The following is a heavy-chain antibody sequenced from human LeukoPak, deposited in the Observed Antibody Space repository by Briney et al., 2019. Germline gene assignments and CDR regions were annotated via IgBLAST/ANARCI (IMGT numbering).Heavy chain of an antibody. CDR3: AGGTGWLTDY. V-gene: IGHV3-7*01. J-gene: IGHJ4*02. Sequence: SGGSLRLSCAASGFTFSSFWMNWVRQAPGKGPEWVANIKQDGSEKLYMDSVKGRFTISRDNARNSLYLQMNSLRAEDTAVYYCAGGTGWLTDYWGQGTLVTVPS. D-gene: IGHD3-22*01. CDR1: GFTFSSFW. CDR2: IKQDGSEK.